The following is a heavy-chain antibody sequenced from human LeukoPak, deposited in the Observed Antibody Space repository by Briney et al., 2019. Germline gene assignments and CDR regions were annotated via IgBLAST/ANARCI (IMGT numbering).Heavy chain of an antibody. J-gene: IGHJ5*02. V-gene: IGHV4-59*01. CDR3: ARVLTAAAGTGWFGP. Sequence: SETLSLTCTVSGGSISSYYWSWIRQPPGKGLEWIGYIYSSGSTNYNPSLKSRITISVDTAKNQFSLKLNSVTTADTAVYYCARVLTAAAGTGWFGPWGQGTLVTVSS. D-gene: IGHD6-13*01. CDR1: GGSISSYY. CDR2: IYSSGST.